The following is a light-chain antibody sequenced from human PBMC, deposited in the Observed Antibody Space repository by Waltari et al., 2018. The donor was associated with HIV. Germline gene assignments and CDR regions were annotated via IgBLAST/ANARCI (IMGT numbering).Light chain of an antibody. V-gene: IGLV1-47*01. CDR2: KND. CDR3: AAWDDIRSGWI. J-gene: IGLJ2*01. CDR1: TSDIGNNY. Sequence: TQTPSASGTPGQRVTISCSGSTSDIGNNYVYWFQQFPGTPPKVLIYKNDQRPSGVSDRFSASKSGTSASLAISGLRTEDESDFYCAAWDDIRSGWIFGGGTKLTVL.